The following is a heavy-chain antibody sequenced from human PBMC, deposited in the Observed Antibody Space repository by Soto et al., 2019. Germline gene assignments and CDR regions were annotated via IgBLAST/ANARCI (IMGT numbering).Heavy chain of an antibody. CDR3: ARDDYGSGSYYTDAKDYYYGMDV. V-gene: IGHV3-21*01. Sequence: VQLVESWGGVVQHGRSLRLSCAASGFTFSSYGMHWVRQAPGKGLEWVSSSSSSSSYIYYADSVKGRFTISRDNAKNSLYLQMNSLRAEDTDVYYCARDDYGSGSYYTDAKDYYYGMDVWGQGTTVTVSS. D-gene: IGHD3-10*01. CDR2: SSSSSSYI. J-gene: IGHJ6*02. CDR1: GFTFSSYG.